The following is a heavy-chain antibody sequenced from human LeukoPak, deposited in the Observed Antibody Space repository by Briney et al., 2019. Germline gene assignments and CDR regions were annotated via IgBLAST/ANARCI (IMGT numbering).Heavy chain of an antibody. Sequence: GGSLRLSCAASGFTFSSYAMSWVRQAPGKGLEWLSAISGSGSSRYYVDSVKGRFTISRDNFKNTLYLQMNSLRAEDTAVYYCARDRGVVIAFDYWGQGTLVTVSS. CDR3: ARDRGVVIAFDY. V-gene: IGHV3-23*01. J-gene: IGHJ4*02. D-gene: IGHD2-21*01. CDR1: GFTFSSYA. CDR2: ISGSGSSR.